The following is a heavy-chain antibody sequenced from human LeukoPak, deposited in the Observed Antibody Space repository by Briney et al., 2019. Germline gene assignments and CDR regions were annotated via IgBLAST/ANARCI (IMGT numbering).Heavy chain of an antibody. Sequence: PGGSLRLSCAAPGFPFSSYWLSWVRQAPGKGLEWGANIKQDGSEKYYVDSVKGRFTISRDNAKNSLYLQMNSLRAEDTAVYYCARARFLMALFDYWGQGTLVTVSS. CDR3: ARARFLMALFDY. J-gene: IGHJ4*02. V-gene: IGHV3-7*01. CDR1: GFPFSSYW. D-gene: IGHD2/OR15-2a*01. CDR2: IKQDGSEK.